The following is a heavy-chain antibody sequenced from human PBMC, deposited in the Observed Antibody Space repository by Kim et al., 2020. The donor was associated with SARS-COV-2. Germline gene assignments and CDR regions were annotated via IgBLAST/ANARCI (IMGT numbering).Heavy chain of an antibody. CDR2: ISSNGGST. CDR1: GFTFSSYA. Sequence: GGSLRLSCSASGFTFSSYAMHWVRQAPGTGLEYVSAISSNGGSTYYADSVKGRFTISRDNSKNTLYLQMSSLRAEDTAVYYCVKDPKYSSGWLGMGDYYCYGMDVWGQGTTVTVSS. V-gene: IGHV3-64D*06. CDR3: VKDPKYSSGWLGMGDYYCYGMDV. D-gene: IGHD6-13*01. J-gene: IGHJ6*02.